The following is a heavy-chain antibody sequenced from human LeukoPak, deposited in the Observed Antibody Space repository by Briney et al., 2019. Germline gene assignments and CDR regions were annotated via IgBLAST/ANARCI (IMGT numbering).Heavy chain of an antibody. CDR3: ARQANSGYYPLFDY. Sequence: PSETLSLTCTVPGGSISSSSYYWGWIRQPPGKGLEWIGSIYYSGSTYYNPSLKSRVTISVDTSKNQFSLKLSSVTAADTAVYYCARQANSGYYPLFDYWGQGTLVTVSS. CDR1: GGSISSSSYY. V-gene: IGHV4-39*01. J-gene: IGHJ4*02. D-gene: IGHD3-22*01. CDR2: IYYSGST.